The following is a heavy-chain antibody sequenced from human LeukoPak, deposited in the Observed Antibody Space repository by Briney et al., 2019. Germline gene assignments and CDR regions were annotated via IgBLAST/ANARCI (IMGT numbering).Heavy chain of an antibody. CDR3: ARGGYDILTGSLYYFDY. V-gene: IGHV3-33*01. J-gene: IGHJ4*02. CDR1: GFTFSRYG. CDR2: IWYDGSNK. Sequence: GRSLRLSCAASGFTFSRYGMHGVRQATGKGLEGVAVIWYDGSNKYYADCVKGRFTISRDNSKNTLYLQMNSLRAEDTAVYYCARGGYDILTGSLYYFDYWGQGTLVTVSS. D-gene: IGHD3-9*01.